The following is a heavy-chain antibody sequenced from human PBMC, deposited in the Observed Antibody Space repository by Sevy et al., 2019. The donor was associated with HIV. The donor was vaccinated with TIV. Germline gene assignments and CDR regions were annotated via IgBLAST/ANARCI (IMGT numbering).Heavy chain of an antibody. D-gene: IGHD3-22*01. Sequence: GGSLRLSCAASGFTFSSYAMHWVRQAPGKGLEWVAVISYDGSNKYYADSVKGRFTISRDNSKNTLYLQMNSLRAEDTAVHYCARGEYYDSSGPIDYWGQGTLVTVSS. CDR1: GFTFSSYA. CDR3: ARGEYYDSSGPIDY. V-gene: IGHV3-30-3*01. J-gene: IGHJ4*02. CDR2: ISYDGSNK.